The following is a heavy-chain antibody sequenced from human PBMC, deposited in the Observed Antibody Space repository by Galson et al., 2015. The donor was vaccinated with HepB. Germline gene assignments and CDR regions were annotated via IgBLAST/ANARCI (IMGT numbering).Heavy chain of an antibody. CDR1: GYTFRSYG. CDR2: ISGHSGNT. J-gene: IGHJ5*02. V-gene: IGHV1-18*01. D-gene: IGHD6-19*01. Sequence: SVKVSCKASGYTFRSYGITWMRQAPGQGLEWMGWISGHSGNTHYKQRFQDRLTVTQDTSTSTAYMEVRGLTSDDTAIYYCAGDLSWSSNGPAVAGTEGSWFDTCGQGTLVTVSS. CDR3: AGDLSWSSNGPAVAGTEGSWFDT.